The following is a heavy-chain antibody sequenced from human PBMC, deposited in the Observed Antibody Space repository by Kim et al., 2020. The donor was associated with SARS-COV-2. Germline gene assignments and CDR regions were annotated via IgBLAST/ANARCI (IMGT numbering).Heavy chain of an antibody. CDR2: IKQDGSEK. Sequence: GGSLRLSCAASGFTFSSYWMSWVRQAPGKGLEWVANIKQDGSEKYYVDSVKGRFTISRDNAKNSLYLQMNSLRAEDTAVYYCARESPFTIFGVVRKGYGMDVWGQGTTVTVSS. J-gene: IGHJ6*02. CDR1: GFTFSSYW. D-gene: IGHD3-3*01. V-gene: IGHV3-7*01. CDR3: ARESPFTIFGVVRKGYGMDV.